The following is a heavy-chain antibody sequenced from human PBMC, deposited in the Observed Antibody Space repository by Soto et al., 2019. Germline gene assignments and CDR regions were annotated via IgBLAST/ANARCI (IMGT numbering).Heavy chain of an antibody. Sequence: GGSLRLSCAASGFTFDDYAMHWVRQAPGKGLEWVSGISWNSGSIGYADSVKGRFTISRDNAKNSLYLQMNSLRAEDTALYYCEKDKGAAAGRNWSAPGGQGPLAPVSS. D-gene: IGHD6-13*01. V-gene: IGHV3-9*01. CDR2: ISWNSGSI. J-gene: IGHJ5*02. CDR3: EKDKGAAAGRNWSAP. CDR1: GFTFDDYA.